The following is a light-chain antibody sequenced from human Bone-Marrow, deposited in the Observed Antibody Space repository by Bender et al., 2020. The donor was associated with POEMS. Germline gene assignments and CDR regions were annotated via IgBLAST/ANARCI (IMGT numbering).Light chain of an antibody. CDR1: SSNMGAGYG. V-gene: IGLV1-40*01. Sequence: QSVLTQPPSVSGAPGQTVTISCTGTSSNMGAGYGVNWYQQLPGTAPKLLIYNNENRPSGVPDRISGSKSGTSASLANTGLQAEDEADYYCQSYDISLSGWVFGGGTKLTAL. CDR2: NNE. CDR3: QSYDISLSGWV. J-gene: IGLJ3*02.